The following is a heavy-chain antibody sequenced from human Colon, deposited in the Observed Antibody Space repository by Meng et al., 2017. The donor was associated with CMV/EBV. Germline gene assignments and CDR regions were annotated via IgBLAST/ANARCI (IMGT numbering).Heavy chain of an antibody. J-gene: IGHJ4*02. CDR1: GYTFTGYW. CDR2: IKPSTGDT. CDR3: TREGFDY. V-gene: IGHV1-2*06. Sequence: QVQLVKPGVEVKKPGTSVNLSCKASGYTFTGYWMHWVRQAPGQGLEWMGRIKPSTGDTKYAQNYQGRVTVTRDTSISTVYMEVNSLTSDDTAVYFCTREGFDYWGQGALVTVSS.